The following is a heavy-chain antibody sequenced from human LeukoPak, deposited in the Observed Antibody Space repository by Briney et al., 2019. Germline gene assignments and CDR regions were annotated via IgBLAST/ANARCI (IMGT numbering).Heavy chain of an antibody. J-gene: IGHJ3*02. CDR1: GFTISSDY. CDR2: IYRGGAT. Sequence: PGGSLRLSCAASGFTISSDYMSWVRRAPGKGLEGVSVIYRGGATYYADSVKGRFTISRDISKNTLYLQMNSLRAEDTAVYYCARDSKSLWFGDQGALDIWGQGTMVTVSS. V-gene: IGHV3-53*01. D-gene: IGHD3-10*01. CDR3: ARDSKSLWFGDQGALDI.